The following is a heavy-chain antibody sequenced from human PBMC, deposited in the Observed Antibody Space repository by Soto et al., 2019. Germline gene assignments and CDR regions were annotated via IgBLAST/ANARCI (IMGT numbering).Heavy chain of an antibody. V-gene: IGHV4-34*01. CDR2: INHSGST. Sequence: QVQLQQWGAGLLKPSETLSLTCAVYGGSFSGYYWSWIRQPPGKGLEWIGEINHSGSTNYNPSLKSRVTISVDPSKNQFSLKLSSVTAADTAVYYCARAGRGYSYGPGYYYGMDVWGQGTTVTVSS. D-gene: IGHD5-18*01. CDR1: GGSFSGYY. J-gene: IGHJ6*02. CDR3: ARAGRGYSYGPGYYYGMDV.